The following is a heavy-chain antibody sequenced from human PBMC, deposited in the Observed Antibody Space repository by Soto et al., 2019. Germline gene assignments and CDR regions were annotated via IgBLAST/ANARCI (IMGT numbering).Heavy chain of an antibody. V-gene: IGHV5-51*01. D-gene: IGHD3-9*01. Sequence: GESLKISCKGSGYSFTSYWIGWVRQMPGKGLEWMGIIYPGDSDTRYSPSFQGQVTISADKSISTAYLQWSSLKASDTAMYYCGRVSWEEDFAYYEIWPGSPPQEGDYYGINAWGPGVTVT. CDR3: GRVSWEEDFAYYEIWPGSPPQEGDYYGINA. J-gene: IGHJ6*02. CDR2: IYPGDSDT. CDR1: GYSFTSYW.